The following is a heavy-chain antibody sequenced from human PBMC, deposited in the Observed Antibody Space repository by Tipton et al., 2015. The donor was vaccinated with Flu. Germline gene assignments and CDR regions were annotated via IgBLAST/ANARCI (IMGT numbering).Heavy chain of an antibody. CDR2: IIPIFGTT. Sequence: QLVQSGAEVKKPGSSVKVSCKASGGAFSSYAVTWVRQAPGQGLEWMGGIIPIFGTTNYAQKFQGRVTITADKYTSTADMELSSLRSEDTAIYYCARGSGGWYASRDFYYMDVWGEGTTVTVSS. CDR3: ARGSGGWYASRDFYYMDV. CDR1: GGAFSSYA. D-gene: IGHD6-19*01. V-gene: IGHV1-69*06. J-gene: IGHJ6*03.